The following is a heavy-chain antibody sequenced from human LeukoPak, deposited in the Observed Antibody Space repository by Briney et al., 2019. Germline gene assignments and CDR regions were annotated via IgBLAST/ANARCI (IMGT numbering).Heavy chain of an antibody. D-gene: IGHD4-17*01. CDR2: IYYSGST. CDR1: GGSISSHY. V-gene: IGHV4-59*11. Sequence: SETLSLTCTVSGGSISSHYWSWIRQPPGKGLEWIGYIYYSGSTNYNPSLKSRVTISVDTSKNQFSLKLSSVTAADTAVYYCARSTVTTHGMDVWGQGTTVTVSS. CDR3: ARSTVTTHGMDV. J-gene: IGHJ6*02.